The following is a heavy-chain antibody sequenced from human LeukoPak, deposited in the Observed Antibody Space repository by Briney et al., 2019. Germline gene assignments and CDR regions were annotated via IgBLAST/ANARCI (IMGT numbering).Heavy chain of an antibody. CDR3: ARDSYTPTGTYCGGDCYPKSNWFDP. D-gene: IGHD2-21*02. CDR2: IIPILGIA. Sequence: GASVMVSCKASGGTFSSYAIGWGRQAPGQGLEWMGRIIPILGIANYEQTFKGRVTITADKSTSTAYMELSSLTSEDTAVYYCARDSYTPTGTYCGGDCYPKSNWFDPWGQGTLVTVSS. CDR1: GGTFSSYA. J-gene: IGHJ5*02. V-gene: IGHV1-69*04.